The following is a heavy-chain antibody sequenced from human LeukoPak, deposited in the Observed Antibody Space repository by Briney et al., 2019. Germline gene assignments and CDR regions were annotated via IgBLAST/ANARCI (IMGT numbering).Heavy chain of an antibody. CDR1: GYTFTGSY. J-gene: IGHJ4*02. CDR2: INPNSGGT. Sequence: ASVKVSCKASGYTFTGSYMHWVRQAPGQGLEWMGWINPNSGGTNYAQKFQGRVTMTRDTSISTAYMELSRLRSDDTAVYYCARDGRLTIFVRGIITEGSPPKNWGQGTLVTVSS. CDR3: ARDGRLTIFVRGIITEGSPPKN. V-gene: IGHV1-2*02. D-gene: IGHD3-10*01.